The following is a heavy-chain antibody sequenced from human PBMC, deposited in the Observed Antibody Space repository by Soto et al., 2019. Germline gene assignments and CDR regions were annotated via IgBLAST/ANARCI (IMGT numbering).Heavy chain of an antibody. CDR3: AWRGLTTWWGAGKGV. CDR2: IYWDDDN. V-gene: IGHV2-5*02. D-gene: IGHD4-4*01. Sequence: QISLKESGPTLVKPTQTLTMTCTFSGFSLRTSGLGVGWIRQPLGKAVEWLALIYWDDDNRYSPPLKSRITITKDMSKSQVVLTMTNMDPADTATCYGAWRGLTTWWGAGKGVRGQGIMVIASS. J-gene: IGHJ6*02. CDR1: GFSLRTSGLG.